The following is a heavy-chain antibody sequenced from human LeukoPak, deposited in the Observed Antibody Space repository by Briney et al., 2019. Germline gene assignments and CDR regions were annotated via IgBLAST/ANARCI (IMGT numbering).Heavy chain of an antibody. D-gene: IGHD3-3*01. CDR2: ISSSGSTI. CDR3: ARRNYDFWSGYPFDP. Sequence: PGGSLRLSCAVSGFTFSDYYMSWIRQAPGKGLEWVSYISSSGSTIYYADSVKGRFTISRDNAKNSLYLQMNSLRAEDTAVYYCARRNYDFWSGYPFDPWGQGTLVTVSS. J-gene: IGHJ5*02. V-gene: IGHV3-11*04. CDR1: GFTFSDYY.